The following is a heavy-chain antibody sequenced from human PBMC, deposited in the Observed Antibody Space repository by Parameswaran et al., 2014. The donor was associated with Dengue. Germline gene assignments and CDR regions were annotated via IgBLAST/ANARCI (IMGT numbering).Heavy chain of an antibody. J-gene: IGHJ6*03. CDR1: GYSITNGYY. CDR2: MYHSGST. Sequence: SQTLSLTCGVSGYSITNGYYWGWFRQPPGKGLEWIASMYHSGSTYYNPSLKSRVTISVDTSKNQISLKLSSVTAADTAMYFCARELGSYHYYYYMDVWGKGDHGHRLL. V-gene: IGHV4-38-2*02. CDR3: ARELGSYHYYYYMDV.